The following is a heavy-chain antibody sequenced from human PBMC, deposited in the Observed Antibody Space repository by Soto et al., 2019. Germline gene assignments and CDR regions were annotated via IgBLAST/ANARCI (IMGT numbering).Heavy chain of an antibody. J-gene: IGHJ6*02. D-gene: IGHD1-26*01. CDR2: IYPGDSDT. CDR3: ARHYPQPGSYGGMYYYYGMDV. V-gene: IGHV5-51*01. CDR1: GYRFTSYW. Sequence: PGESLKITCKGSGYRFTSYWIGWVRQMPGKGLEWMGIIYPGDSDTRYSPSFQGQVTISADKSISTAYLQWSSLKASDTAMYYCARHYPQPGSYGGMYYYYGMDVWGQGTTVTLSS.